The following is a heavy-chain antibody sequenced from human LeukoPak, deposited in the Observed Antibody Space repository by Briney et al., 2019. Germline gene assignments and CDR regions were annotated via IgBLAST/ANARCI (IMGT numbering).Heavy chain of an antibody. CDR2: IIQIVRT. CDR3: ARGSIAARIPPFGP. J-gene: IGHJ5*02. D-gene: IGHD6-6*01. V-gene: IGHV4-34*01. Sequence: PESLSLTCAVYVGSLSGYYWNWVRQPPGGGLGWGGEIIQIVRTYYNPSLKRRVTISVDTSKNQLSLKLSSVSAADTAVYYCARGSIAARIPPFGPWGQGTLVTVSS. CDR1: VGSLSGYY.